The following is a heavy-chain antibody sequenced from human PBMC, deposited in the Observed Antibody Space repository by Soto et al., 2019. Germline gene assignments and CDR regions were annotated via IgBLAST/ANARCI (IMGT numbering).Heavy chain of an antibody. CDR1: VFTFSSYA. Sequence: GWSLRLSCASSVFTFSSYAMSWVRQAPGKGLEWVSAISGSGGSTYYADSVKGRFTISRDNSKNTLYLQMNSLRAEDTAVYYCAKDLGPSYYYDSSGYYSPVPYFDYWGQGTPVTVSS. J-gene: IGHJ4*02. D-gene: IGHD3-22*01. V-gene: IGHV3-23*01. CDR3: AKDLGPSYYYDSSGYYSPVPYFDY. CDR2: ISGSGGST.